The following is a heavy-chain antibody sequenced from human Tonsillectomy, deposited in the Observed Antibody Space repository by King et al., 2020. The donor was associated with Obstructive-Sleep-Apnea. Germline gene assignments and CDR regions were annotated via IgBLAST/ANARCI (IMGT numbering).Heavy chain of an antibody. CDR2: IYYSGST. CDR1: GGSISSYY. CDR3: ARNQRTKKEYYYYYVMDV. V-gene: IGHV4-59*08. D-gene: IGHD1-14*01. Sequence: VQLQESGPGLVEPSETLYLTCTVSGGSISSYYWSWIRQPPGKGLEWIGYIYYSGSTNYNPSLKSRVTISVDTSKNQFSLKLSSVTSADTAVYYCARNQRTKKEYYYYYVMDVWGHGTTVTVSS. J-gene: IGHJ6*02.